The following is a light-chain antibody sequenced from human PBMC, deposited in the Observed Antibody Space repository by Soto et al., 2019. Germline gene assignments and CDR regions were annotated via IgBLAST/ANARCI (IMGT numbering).Light chain of an antibody. Sequence: DIQMTQSPSTLSASVGDRVTITCRASQSISSWLAWYQQKPGKAPKLLIYDASSLEIEVPSRFSGSGSGTEFTLTISSLQPDDFATYYCQQYNSPTFGQGTKVEIQ. J-gene: IGKJ1*01. CDR3: QQYNSPT. CDR1: QSISSW. CDR2: DAS. V-gene: IGKV1-5*01.